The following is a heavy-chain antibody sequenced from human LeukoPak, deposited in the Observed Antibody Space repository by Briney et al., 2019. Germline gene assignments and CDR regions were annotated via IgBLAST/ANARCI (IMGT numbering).Heavy chain of an antibody. J-gene: IGHJ4*02. CDR1: GGSISSSSYY. CDR2: IYYSGST. D-gene: IGHD3-3*01. V-gene: IGHV4-39*01. Sequence: SETLSLTCTVSGGSISSSSYYWGWIRQPPGKGLEWIGSIYYSGSTYYNPSLKSRVTISVDTSKNQFSLKLSSVTAADTAVYYCARYQPYDFWSGYYWDYWGQGTLVTVSS. CDR3: ARYQPYDFWSGYYWDY.